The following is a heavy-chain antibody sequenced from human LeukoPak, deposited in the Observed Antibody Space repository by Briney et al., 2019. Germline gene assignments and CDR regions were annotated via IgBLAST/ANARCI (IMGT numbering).Heavy chain of an antibody. CDR2: ISAYNGNT. V-gene: IGHV1-18*01. J-gene: IGHJ3*02. CDR1: GYTYTSFA. D-gene: IGHD3-22*01. CDR3: ARTIVARGYAFDI. Sequence: VKVSCKASGYTYTSFAISWVRQAPGQGLEWMGWISAYNGNTNYAQKLQGRVTLTTDTSTSAAYMELRSLRSDDTAVYYCARTIVARGYAFDIWGQGTMVTVSS.